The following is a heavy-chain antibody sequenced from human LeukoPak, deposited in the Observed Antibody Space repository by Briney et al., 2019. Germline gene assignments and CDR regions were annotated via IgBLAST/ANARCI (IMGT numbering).Heavy chain of an antibody. J-gene: IGHJ5*02. D-gene: IGHD3-3*01. CDR3: ARGVDFWSGYQNWFDP. CDR2: GYTGGRT. Sequence: SETLSLTGTVSGGSISNDYWSWIRQPAVKGLECIGRGYTGGRTNYNPSLKRRVTMSVDTSKNQFSLNLHSVTAADTAVYYCARGVDFWSGYQNWFDPWGQGTLVSVSS. CDR1: GGSISNDY. V-gene: IGHV4-4*07.